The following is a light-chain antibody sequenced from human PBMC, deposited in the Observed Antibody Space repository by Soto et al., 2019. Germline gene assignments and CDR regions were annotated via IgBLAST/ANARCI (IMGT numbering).Light chain of an antibody. CDR2: IND. V-gene: IGLV1-44*01. Sequence: QSVLTQPPSASGTHGQRITISCSGSSSNIGDNPVNWYQQLPGAAPKLLIYINDQRPSGVPDRFSGSKSGTSASLAISGLQPEDEADYYCAAWDDSLNALFGTGTKVTVL. J-gene: IGLJ1*01. CDR3: AAWDDSLNAL. CDR1: SSNIGDNP.